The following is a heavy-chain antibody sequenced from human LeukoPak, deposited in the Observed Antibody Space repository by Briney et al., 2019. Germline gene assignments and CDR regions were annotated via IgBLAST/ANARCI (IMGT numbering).Heavy chain of an antibody. V-gene: IGHV4-59*11. Sequence: SETLSLTCTVSGGSISSHYWSWIRQPPGKGLEWIGYIYYSGSTNYNPSLKSRVTISVDTSKYQFSLKLSSVTAADTAVYYCARDPGYYFDYWGQGTLVTVSS. CDR1: GGSISSHY. D-gene: IGHD3-10*01. J-gene: IGHJ4*02. CDR3: ARDPGYYFDY. CDR2: IYYSGST.